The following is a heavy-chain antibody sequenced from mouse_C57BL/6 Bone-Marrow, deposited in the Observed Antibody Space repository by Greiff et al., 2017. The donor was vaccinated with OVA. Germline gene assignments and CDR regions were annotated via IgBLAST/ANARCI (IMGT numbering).Heavy chain of an antibody. D-gene: IGHD1-1*01. J-gene: IGHJ1*03. Sequence: QVQLQQPGAELVKPGASVKLSCKASGYTFTSYWMHWVKQRPGRGLEWIGRIDPNSGGTKYNEKFQSKATLTVDKPSSTAYMQLSSLTSEDSAVYYCAKCGGSSSSLYWYFDVWGTGTTVTVSS. CDR2: IDPNSGGT. CDR1: GYTFTSYW. CDR3: AKCGGSSSSLYWYFDV. V-gene: IGHV1-72*01.